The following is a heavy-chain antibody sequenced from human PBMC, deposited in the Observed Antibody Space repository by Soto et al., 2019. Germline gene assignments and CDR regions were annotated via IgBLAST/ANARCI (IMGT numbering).Heavy chain of an antibody. Sequence: FLRLSCAASGFNFNIYAMTWVRQAPGKGLEWVSTTGATGRTTYYADSVKGRFTVSRDNSKNTLDLQMSNLRAEDTAVYYCATVHNTSRSFDYWGQGTLVTVSS. D-gene: IGHD1-20*01. V-gene: IGHV3-23*01. CDR3: ATVHNTSRSFDY. J-gene: IGHJ4*02. CDR1: GFNFNIYA. CDR2: TGATGRTT.